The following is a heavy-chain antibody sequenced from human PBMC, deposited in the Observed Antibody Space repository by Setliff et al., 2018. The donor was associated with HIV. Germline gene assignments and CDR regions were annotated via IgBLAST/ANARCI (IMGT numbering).Heavy chain of an antibody. D-gene: IGHD3-10*01. CDR1: GGSISSSSYY. CDR2: IFYTGST. J-gene: IGHJ6*03. Sequence: PSETLSLTCTVSGGSISSSSYYWGWIRQPPGKGLEWIGSIFYTGSTYYNPSLKSRVTISVDTSKNQISLKLSSVTAADTAVYYCASLDGSESPYIYYYYMDVWGKGTAVTVSS. V-gene: IGHV4-39*01. CDR3: ASLDGSESPYIYYYYMDV.